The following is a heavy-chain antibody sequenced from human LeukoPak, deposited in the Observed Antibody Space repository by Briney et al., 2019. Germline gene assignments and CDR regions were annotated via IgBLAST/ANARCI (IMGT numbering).Heavy chain of an antibody. CDR2: IYYSGST. D-gene: IGHD6-19*01. V-gene: IGHV4-59*08. CDR1: GGSISSYY. J-gene: IGHJ6*02. Sequence: SETLSLTCTVSGGSISSYYWSWIRQPPGKGLEWIGYIYYSGSTNYNPSLKSRVTISVDTSKNQFSLKLSPVTAADTAVYYCARLGSSGWYYYYYGMDVWGQGTTVTVSS. CDR3: ARLGSSGWYYYYYGMDV.